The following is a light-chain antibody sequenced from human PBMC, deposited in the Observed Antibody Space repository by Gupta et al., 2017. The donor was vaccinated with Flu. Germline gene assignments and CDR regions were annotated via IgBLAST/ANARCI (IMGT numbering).Light chain of an antibody. Sequence: MLTQPRSVSESPGKTVSISCTRSSGGIASNYVQWYQQRPGSSPTAVIYDDDQRPSGVPDRFSGSIDRSSNSASLTISGLRTEDEADYYCQSFDNNNWVFGGGTRLTVV. CDR3: QSFDNNNWV. J-gene: IGLJ3*02. CDR2: DDD. V-gene: IGLV6-57*01. CDR1: SGGIASNY.